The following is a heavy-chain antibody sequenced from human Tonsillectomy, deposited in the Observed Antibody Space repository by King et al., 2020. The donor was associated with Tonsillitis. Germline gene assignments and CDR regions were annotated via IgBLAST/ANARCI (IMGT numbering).Heavy chain of an antibody. CDR2: IYYSGTS. V-gene: IGHV4-39*01. Sequence: QLQESGPGLVKPSETLSLICTVSGGSISSSSDYWCWCRQPPGKGLECIGNIYYSGTSYHNPSLKSRLSISIDTSRSQFSLKLSSVTTADTAMYYCARQRGGSSWSDPWGQGTQVTVSS. D-gene: IGHD6-13*01. CDR1: GGSISSSSDY. CDR3: ARQRGGSSWSDP. J-gene: IGHJ5*02.